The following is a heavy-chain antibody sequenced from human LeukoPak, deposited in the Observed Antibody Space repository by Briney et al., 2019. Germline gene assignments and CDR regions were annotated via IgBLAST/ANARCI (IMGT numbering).Heavy chain of an antibody. CDR2: ISGSGGST. D-gene: IGHD3-3*01. Sequence: GGSLRLSCAASGFTFSSYAMSWVRQAPGKGLEWVSAISGSGGSTYYADSVKGRFTISRDNSKNTLYLQMNSLRAADTAVYYCAKGRYDFWSGYLTDWGQGTLVTVSS. V-gene: IGHV3-23*01. CDR3: AKGRYDFWSGYLTD. CDR1: GFTFSSYA. J-gene: IGHJ4*02.